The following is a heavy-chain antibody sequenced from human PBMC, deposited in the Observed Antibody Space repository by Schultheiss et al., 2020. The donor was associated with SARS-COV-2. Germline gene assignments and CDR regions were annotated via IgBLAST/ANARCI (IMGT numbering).Heavy chain of an antibody. CDR3: ARDLLVLRFLEWLPTDYGMDV. V-gene: IGHV4-59*12. CDR2: IYYSGST. D-gene: IGHD3-3*01. Sequence: GSLRLSCTVSGGSISSYYWSWIRQPPGKGLEWIGYIYYSGSTYYNPSLKSRVTISVDTSKNQFSLKLSSVTAADTAVYYCARDLLVLRFLEWLPTDYGMDVWGQGTTVTVSS. J-gene: IGHJ6*02. CDR1: GGSISSYY.